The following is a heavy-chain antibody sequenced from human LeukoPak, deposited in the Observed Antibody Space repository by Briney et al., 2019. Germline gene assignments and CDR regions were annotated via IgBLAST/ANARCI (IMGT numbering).Heavy chain of an antibody. CDR3: AKGYGADDAFDI. V-gene: IGHV3-23*01. CDR1: GFTFSSYA. CDR2: ISGSGGST. D-gene: IGHD4-17*01. Sequence: GGTLRLSCAASGFTFSSYAMSWVRQAPGKGLEWVSAISGSGGSTYYADSVKGRFTISRDNSKNTLYLQMNSLRAEDTAVYYCAKGYGADDAFDIWGQGTMVTVSS. J-gene: IGHJ3*02.